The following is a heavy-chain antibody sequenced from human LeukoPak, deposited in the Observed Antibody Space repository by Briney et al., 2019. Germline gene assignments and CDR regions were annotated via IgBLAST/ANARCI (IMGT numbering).Heavy chain of an antibody. Sequence: PSETLSLTCAVSGYSISSGYYWGWIRQPPGKGLEWIGSIYHSGSTYYNPSLKSRVTISVDTSKNQFSLKLSSVTAADTAVYYCARRGEYSYGTDFDYWGQGTLVTVSS. D-gene: IGHD5-18*01. J-gene: IGHJ4*02. CDR3: ARRGEYSYGTDFDY. CDR2: IYHSGST. V-gene: IGHV4-38-2*01. CDR1: GYSISSGYY.